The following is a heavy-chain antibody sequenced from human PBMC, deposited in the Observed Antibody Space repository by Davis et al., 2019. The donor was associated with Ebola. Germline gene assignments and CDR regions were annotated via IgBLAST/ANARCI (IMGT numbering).Heavy chain of an antibody. CDR3: ARRADY. CDR1: GFTFSGSA. J-gene: IGHJ4*02. CDR2: ISGSGGST. Sequence: GGSLRLSCAASGFTFSGSAMHWVRQAPGKGLEWVSVISGSGGSTYYADSVKGRFTISRDNAKNSLYLQMNSLRAEDTAVYYCARRADYWGQGTLVTVSS. V-gene: IGHV3-21*01.